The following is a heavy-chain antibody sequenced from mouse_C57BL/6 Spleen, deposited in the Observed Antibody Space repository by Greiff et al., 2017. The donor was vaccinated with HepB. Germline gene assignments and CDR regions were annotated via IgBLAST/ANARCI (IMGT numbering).Heavy chain of an antibody. J-gene: IGHJ3*01. CDR3: ARAGTTAGPWFAY. D-gene: IGHD1-2*01. CDR1: GYTFTDYY. Sequence: QVQLKQSGAELVRPGASVKLSCKASGYTFTDYYINWVKQRPGQGLEWIARIYPGSGNTYYNEKFKGKATLTAEKSSSTAYMQLSSLTSEDSAVYFCARAGTTAGPWFAYWGQGTLVTVSA. CDR2: IYPGSGNT. V-gene: IGHV1-76*01.